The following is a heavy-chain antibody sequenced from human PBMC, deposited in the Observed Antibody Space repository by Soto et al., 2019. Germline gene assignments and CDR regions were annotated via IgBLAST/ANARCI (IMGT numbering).Heavy chain of an antibody. CDR1: GFAFDTYT. D-gene: IGHD4-17*01. CDR3: AREFGTYGYFDY. Sequence: EVQLMESGGGLVKPGESLRLSCAASGFAFDTYTMNWVRQAPGKGLEWVSSVSSPSNDIYYADSVKGRFTISRDNAKNSLYLQMNSLRADDTAVYCCAREFGTYGYFDYWGQGTLVTVSS. CDR2: VSSPSNDI. J-gene: IGHJ4*02. V-gene: IGHV3-21*01.